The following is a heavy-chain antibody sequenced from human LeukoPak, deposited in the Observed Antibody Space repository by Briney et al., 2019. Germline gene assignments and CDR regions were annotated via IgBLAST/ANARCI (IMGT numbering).Heavy chain of an antibody. CDR2: IIPIFGTA. Sequence: ASVKVSCKASGGTFSSYAISWVRQAPGQGLEWMGGIIPIFGTANYAQKFQGRVTITTDESTSTAYMELSSLRSEDTAVYYCASTGGYYYYMDVWGEGTTVTVSS. CDR1: GGTFSSYA. J-gene: IGHJ6*03. V-gene: IGHV1-69*05. D-gene: IGHD3-10*01. CDR3: ASTGGYYYYMDV.